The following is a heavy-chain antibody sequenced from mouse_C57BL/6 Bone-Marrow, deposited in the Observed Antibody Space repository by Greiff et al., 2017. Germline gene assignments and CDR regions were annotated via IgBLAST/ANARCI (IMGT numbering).Heavy chain of an antibody. V-gene: IGHV3-6*01. Sequence: EVKLQESGPGLVKPSQSLSLTCSVTGYSITSGYYWNWIRQFPGNNLEWMGYISYDGSNNYNPSLKNRISITRDTSKNQFFLKLNSVTTEDTATXYCAREVYYYAMDYWGQGTSVTVSS. J-gene: IGHJ4*01. CDR3: AREVYYYAMDY. CDR2: ISYDGSN. CDR1: GYSITSGYY.